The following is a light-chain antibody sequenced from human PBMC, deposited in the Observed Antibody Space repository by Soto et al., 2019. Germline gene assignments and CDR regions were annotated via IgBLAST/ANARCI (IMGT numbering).Light chain of an antibody. CDR2: ETS. CDR1: QSVSNY. V-gene: IGKV3D-15*01. CDR3: QQYNNWPQT. Sequence: EVVMTQSPATLSVSPGERATLSCRASQSVSNYLSWYQQKPGLAPRLLMYETSRRATGIPARFSGSGSGTDFTLTISSLQSEDFAVYYCQQYNNWPQTFGQGTKVDIK. J-gene: IGKJ1*01.